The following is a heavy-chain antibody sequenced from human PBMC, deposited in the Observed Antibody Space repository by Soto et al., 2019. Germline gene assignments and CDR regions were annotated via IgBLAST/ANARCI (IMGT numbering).Heavy chain of an antibody. CDR2: IHYSGAT. Sequence: PSETLSLTCTVSGGPISGYYGSWIRQPPGKGLEWIGYIHYSGATDYNPSLRGRVSMSLDMSKNQVSLKLSSMTAADAAVYFCAKDAFTTRHFDSWGQGTQVTAPQ. CDR1: GGPISGYY. V-gene: IGHV4-59*01. J-gene: IGHJ4*02. CDR3: AKDAFTTRHFDS. D-gene: IGHD2-2*01.